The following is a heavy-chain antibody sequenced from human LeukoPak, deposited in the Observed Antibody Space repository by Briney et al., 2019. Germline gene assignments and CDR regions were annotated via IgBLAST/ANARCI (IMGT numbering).Heavy chain of an antibody. D-gene: IGHD3-3*01. CDR3: ARAGYDFWSGYYPVFDY. J-gene: IGHJ4*02. CDR1: GGSISSGGYS. V-gene: IGHV4-30-4*07. Sequence: SETLSLTCAVSGGSISSGGYSWSWIRQPPGKGLEWIGYIYYSGSTYYNPSLKSRVTISVDTSKNQFSLKLSSVTAADTAVYYCARAGYDFWSGYYPVFDYWGQGTLVTVSS. CDR2: IYYSGST.